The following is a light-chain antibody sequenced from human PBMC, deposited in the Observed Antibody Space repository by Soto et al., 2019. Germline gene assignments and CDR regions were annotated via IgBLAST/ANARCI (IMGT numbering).Light chain of an antibody. J-gene: IGLJ2*01. V-gene: IGLV8-61*01. CDR3: VLYMGGGISV. Sequence: QTVVTQEPSFSVSPGGTVTLTCGLSSGSVSTSYYPSWYQQTPGQAPRTLIFSINTRSSGVPDRFSGSILGNKAALTITGAQADDESDYYCVLYMGGGISVFGGGTQLTVL. CDR2: SIN. CDR1: SGSVSTSYY.